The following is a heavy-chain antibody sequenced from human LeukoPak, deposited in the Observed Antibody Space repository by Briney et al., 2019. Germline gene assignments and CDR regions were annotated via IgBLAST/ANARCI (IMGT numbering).Heavy chain of an antibody. CDR2: IYHDRTT. CDR1: GDSITAPKW. J-gene: IGHJ4*02. V-gene: IGHV4-4*02. D-gene: IGHD2-8*01. Sequence: PSGTLSLTCTVSGDSITAPKWWSWVRQAPGEGLEWIGEIYHDRTTSFNPSLKSRLTISVDKSANQFFLNLNSVSATDTAVYYYVGRGLYGGTWLFEYWGQGALVTVSS. CDR3: VGRGLYGGTWLFEY.